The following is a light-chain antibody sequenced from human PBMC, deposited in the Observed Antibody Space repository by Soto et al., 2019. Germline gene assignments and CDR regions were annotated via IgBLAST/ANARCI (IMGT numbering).Light chain of an antibody. J-gene: IGKJ1*01. CDR1: QSISAW. V-gene: IGKV1-5*03. CDR3: QQYNDYSWT. Sequence: DIQMTQSPSTLSASVGDSVSINCRASQSISAWLAWYQQKPGKAPRLLIYKASTLEIGVPSRLRGSGCGRGLAVAISSLGPDDVAIHHCQQYNDYSWTFGQGAKVDI. CDR2: KAS.